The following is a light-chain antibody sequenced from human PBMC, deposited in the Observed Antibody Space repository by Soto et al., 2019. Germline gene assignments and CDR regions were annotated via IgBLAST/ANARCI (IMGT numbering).Light chain of an antibody. CDR2: AAS. CDR1: SSDVGVFNY. J-gene: IGLJ2*01. V-gene: IGLV2-14*01. Sequence: QSALTQPASVSGSPGQSITISCTGTSSDVGVFNYVSWYQHHPGNAPKLIIYAASNRPPGVSNSFSGSKSGNTASLTISGLQAEDEAEYYCSSSTSTTTLLFGGGTKVTVL. CDR3: SSSTSTTTLL.